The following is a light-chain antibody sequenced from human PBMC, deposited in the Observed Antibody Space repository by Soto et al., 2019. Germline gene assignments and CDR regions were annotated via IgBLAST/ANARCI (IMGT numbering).Light chain of an antibody. CDR3: QQYDNLPLT. Sequence: DIQMTQSPSSLSASVGDRVTITCQASQDISNYLNWYQQKPGKAPKLLIYDVSNLEKGVPSRFRGSGSGTDFTFTISSLQAEDTATYYCQQYDNLPLTFGGGTKVEIK. J-gene: IGKJ4*01. V-gene: IGKV1-33*01. CDR1: QDISNY. CDR2: DVS.